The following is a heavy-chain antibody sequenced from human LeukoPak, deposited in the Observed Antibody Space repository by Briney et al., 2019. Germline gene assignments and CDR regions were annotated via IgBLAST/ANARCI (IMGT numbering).Heavy chain of an antibody. V-gene: IGHV3-21*04. J-gene: IGHJ4*02. CDR3: ARRAGDYSHPYDY. Sequence: GGSLRLSCAASGFTFSSYTMNWVRQAPGKGLEWVSSITSNTRYIFYADSVKGRFTISRDNAKNSLYLQMNSLRAEDTAVYYCARRAGDYSHPYDYWGQGTLVTVSS. CDR1: GFTFSSYT. CDR2: ITSNTRYI. D-gene: IGHD3-22*01.